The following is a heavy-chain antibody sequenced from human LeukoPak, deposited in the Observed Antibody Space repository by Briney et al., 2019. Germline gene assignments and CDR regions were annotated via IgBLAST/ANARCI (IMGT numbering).Heavy chain of an antibody. V-gene: IGHV3-53*01. D-gene: IGHD5-12*01. CDR1: GFIVSGNY. Sequence: GGSLRLSCAASGFIVSGNYMSWVRQAPGKGLEWVSVIYSGGGTYYADSVKGRFTVSSDNSKNTLNLQMNSLRAEDTAVYYCTRGYRYSGSWGQGTLVTVSS. CDR3: TRGYRYSGS. J-gene: IGHJ5*02. CDR2: IYSGGGT.